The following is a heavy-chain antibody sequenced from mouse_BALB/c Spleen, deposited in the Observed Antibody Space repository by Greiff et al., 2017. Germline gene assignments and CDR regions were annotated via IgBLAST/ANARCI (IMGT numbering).Heavy chain of an antibody. CDR1: GFSLTSYG. V-gene: IGHV2-9*02. J-gene: IGHJ3*01. CDR2: IWAGGST. CDR3: ARKGGTRATGAWFAY. Sequence: VKLVESGPGLVAPSQSLSITCTVSGFSLTSYGVHWVRQPPGKGLEWLGVIWAGGSTNYNSALMSRLSISKDNSTSQVFLKMNSLQTDDTAMYYCARKGGTRATGAWFAYWGQGTLVTVSA. D-gene: IGHD1-2*01.